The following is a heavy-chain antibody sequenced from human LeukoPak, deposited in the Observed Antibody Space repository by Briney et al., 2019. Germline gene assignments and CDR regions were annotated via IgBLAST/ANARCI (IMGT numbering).Heavy chain of an antibody. CDR2: IKQDGREY. J-gene: IGHJ5*02. V-gene: IGHV3-7*01. Sequence: PRGSLRLSCAASGFTFSNYWMSWVRQAPWKGLEWVANIKQDGREYYYVDSVKGRFTISRDNAKNSLYLQMNSLRAGDTAVYCCARDLGVVRFDPWGQGTLVTVSS. CDR1: GFTFSNYW. CDR3: ARDLGVVRFDP. D-gene: IGHD3-10*01.